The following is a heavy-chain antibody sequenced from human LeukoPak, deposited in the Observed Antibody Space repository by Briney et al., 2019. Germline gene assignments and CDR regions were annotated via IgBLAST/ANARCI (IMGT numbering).Heavy chain of an antibody. D-gene: IGHD6-19*01. CDR2: IKQDGSET. CDR1: GFTFSSYW. V-gene: IGHV3-7*01. Sequence: PGGSLRLSCAASGFTFSSYWMSWVRQAPGKGLEWVANIKQDGSETYSVDSVKGRFTIYTDNAKNSLYLQMNSLRAEDTAVYYCARVTGGWYPKNFDYWGQGTLVTVSS. J-gene: IGHJ4*02. CDR3: ARVTGGWYPKNFDY.